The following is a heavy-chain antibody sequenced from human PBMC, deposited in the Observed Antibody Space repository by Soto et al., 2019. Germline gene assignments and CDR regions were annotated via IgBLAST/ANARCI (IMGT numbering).Heavy chain of an antibody. V-gene: IGHV1-18*01. J-gene: IGHJ6*02. CDR3: ARACESRCYGMDV. CDR2: ISAYNGKT. CDR1: GYTFTSYG. D-gene: IGHD2-8*01. Sequence: QVQLVQSGAEVKKPGASVKVSCKASGYTFTSYGISWVRQAPGQGLEWMGWISAYNGKTNYAQKLQGRVTMTIDTSTGTAYMELRSLRSDDTAVYSCARACESRCYGMDVWGQGTTVTVSS.